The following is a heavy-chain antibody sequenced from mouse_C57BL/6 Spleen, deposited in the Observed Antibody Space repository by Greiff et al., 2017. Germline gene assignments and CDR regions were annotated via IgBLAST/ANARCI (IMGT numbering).Heavy chain of an antibody. Sequence: EVQLQQSGTVLARPGASVKMSCKTSGYTFTSYWMHWVKQRPGQGLEWIGAIYPGNSDTSYNQKFKGKAKRTAVTSASTAYMELSSLTNEDSAVYYGTIYYGSAYAMDYWGQGTSVTVSS. J-gene: IGHJ4*01. D-gene: IGHD2-1*01. CDR3: TIYYGSAYAMDY. V-gene: IGHV1-5*01. CDR1: GYTFTSYW. CDR2: IYPGNSDT.